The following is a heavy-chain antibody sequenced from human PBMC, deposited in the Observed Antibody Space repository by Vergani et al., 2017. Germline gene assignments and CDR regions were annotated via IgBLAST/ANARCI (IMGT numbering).Heavy chain of an antibody. D-gene: IGHD2-21*02. V-gene: IGHV5-51*01. CDR2: IYPDDSVA. CDR3: ARQSTFCGGDCFSVAVED. J-gene: IGHJ3*01. Sequence: EVRLVQSGAVVKKSGESLKISCQASGYTFTNDWIGWVRQLPGEGFEWMGGIYPDDSVAKYSPSFQGRVTLSVDLSLSTACLHWKSLEASDSAMYYCARQSTFCGGDCFSVAVEDWGQGTMVTVSS. CDR1: GYTFTNDW.